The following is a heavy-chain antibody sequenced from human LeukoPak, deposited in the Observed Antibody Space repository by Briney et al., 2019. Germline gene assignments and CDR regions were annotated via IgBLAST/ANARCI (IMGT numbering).Heavy chain of an antibody. Sequence: PGGSLRLSCAASGFTFSSFWMHWVRQAPGKGLVWVSRINNDGSSTAYADPVKGRFTISRDNAKNTLYLQMNSLRAEDTAVYYCARDSFVTISGGWNWFDPWGQGTLVTVSS. CDR2: INNDGSST. CDR1: GFTFSSFW. V-gene: IGHV3-74*01. D-gene: IGHD3-3*01. J-gene: IGHJ5*02. CDR3: ARDSFVTISGGWNWFDP.